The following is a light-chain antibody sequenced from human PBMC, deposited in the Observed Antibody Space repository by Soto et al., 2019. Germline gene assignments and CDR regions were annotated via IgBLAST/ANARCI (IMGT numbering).Light chain of an antibody. CDR1: EDINNF. J-gene: IGKJ1*01. CDR3: LQHWRDPWT. V-gene: IGKV1-17*03. Sequence: DIQMTQSPSAISASLGDRVTITCRASEDINNFLTCFQQKPGEVPTRLMFAASTPQRGVPSRFRGSGPGTEFALTIASLQAEDFATYFWLQHWRDPWTFVQGTKV. CDR2: AAS.